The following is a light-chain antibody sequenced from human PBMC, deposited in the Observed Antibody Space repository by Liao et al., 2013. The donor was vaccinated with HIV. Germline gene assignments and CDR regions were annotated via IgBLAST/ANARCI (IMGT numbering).Light chain of an antibody. CDR1: NIGSKS. CDR3: QVWDSGSAHVV. CDR2: YDR. J-gene: IGLJ2*01. Sequence: SYVLTQPPSVSVAPGKTARITCGGNNIGSKSVHWYLQKPGQAPVLVIYYDRDRPSGIPERISGSNSGNMATLTITRVEAGDEADYYCQVWDSGSAHVVFGGGTKLTVL. V-gene: IGLV3-21*04.